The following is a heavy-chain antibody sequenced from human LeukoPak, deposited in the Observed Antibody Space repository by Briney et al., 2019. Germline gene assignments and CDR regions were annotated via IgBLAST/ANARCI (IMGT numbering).Heavy chain of an antibody. CDR2: IYCSGST. D-gene: IGHD2-2*01. Sequence: SETLSLTCTVSGGSISSSSYYWGWIRQPPGKGLEWIGSIYCSGSTYYNPSLKSRVTISVDTSKNQFSLKLSSVTAADTAVYYCARSRYQLHSLFFDYWGQGTLVTVSS. CDR1: GGSISSSSYY. V-gene: IGHV4-39*01. CDR3: ARSRYQLHSLFFDY. J-gene: IGHJ4*02.